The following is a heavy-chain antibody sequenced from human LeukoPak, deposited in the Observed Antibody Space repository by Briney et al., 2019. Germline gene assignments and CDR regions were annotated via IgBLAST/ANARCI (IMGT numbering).Heavy chain of an antibody. CDR3: ARDFEPADNPYFYYYMDV. CDR1: GYTFNTYG. D-gene: IGHD2-2*01. V-gene: IGHV1-18*01. J-gene: IGHJ6*03. CDR2: ISAYNGNT. Sequence: ASVKVSCKASGYTFNTYGFSWVRQAPGQGLEWMGWISAYNGNTNYAQNFQGRVTMTTDTSTSTAYMELRSLRSDDTAVYYCARDFEPADNPYFYYYMDVWGEGTTVTVSS.